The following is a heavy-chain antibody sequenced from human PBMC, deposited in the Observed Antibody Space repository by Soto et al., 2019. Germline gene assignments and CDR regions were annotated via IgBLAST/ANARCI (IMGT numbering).Heavy chain of an antibody. CDR2: IYYSGST. Sequence: QVQLQESGPGLVKPSETLSLTCTVSGGSVSSGSYYWSWIRQPPGKGLEWIGYIYYSGSTNYNPSLESRVIISVDTSKNQFSLKLSSVTAADTAVYYCAREFYYYYGMDVWGQGTTVTVSS. CDR1: GGSVSSGSYY. V-gene: IGHV4-61*01. J-gene: IGHJ6*02. CDR3: AREFYYYYGMDV.